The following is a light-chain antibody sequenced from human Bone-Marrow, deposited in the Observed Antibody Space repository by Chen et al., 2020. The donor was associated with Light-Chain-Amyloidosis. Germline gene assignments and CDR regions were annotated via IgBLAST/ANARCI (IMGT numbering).Light chain of an antibody. CDR1: NIGSTS. CDR2: DDS. J-gene: IGLJ3*02. V-gene: IGLV3-21*02. CDR3: QVWDRSSDRPV. Sequence: SYVLTPPSSVSVAPGQTATLACGGNNIGSTSVHWYQQTPGQAPLLVVYDDSDRPSGIPERLSGSNSGNTATRTISRVEAGDEADYYCQVWDRSSDRPVFGGGTKLTVL.